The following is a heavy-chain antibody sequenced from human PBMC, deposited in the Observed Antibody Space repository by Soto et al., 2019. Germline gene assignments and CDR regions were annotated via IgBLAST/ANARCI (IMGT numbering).Heavy chain of an antibody. CDR2: ILVDGRT. J-gene: IGHJ3*02. CDR1: GFICSSYD. Sequence: AGGSLRLSCAASGFICSSYDMSWVRQAPGKGLEWVSTILVDGRTFYVDSVEGRFTISRDSSQNTVYLQMNSLTAGDTALYYCAKATATGGGAFDICGQGTMVTV. D-gene: IGHD2-8*02. V-gene: IGHV3-23*01. CDR3: AKATATGGGAFDI.